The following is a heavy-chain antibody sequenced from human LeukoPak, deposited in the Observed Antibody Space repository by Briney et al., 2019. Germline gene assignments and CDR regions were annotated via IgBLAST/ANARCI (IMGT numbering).Heavy chain of an antibody. CDR1: GGTLSSYG. J-gene: IGHJ5*02. Sequence: SVKVSCKASGGTLSSYGIGWVRQAPGQGLEWMGRIIPIVIRANSAQRFQGRVTITADTSTNTVYMELSSLRSDDTAVYYCARLRADAGSGHNWFDPWGQGTLVTVSS. CDR2: IIPIVIRA. D-gene: IGHD1-26*01. V-gene: IGHV1-69*04. CDR3: ARLRADAGSGHNWFDP.